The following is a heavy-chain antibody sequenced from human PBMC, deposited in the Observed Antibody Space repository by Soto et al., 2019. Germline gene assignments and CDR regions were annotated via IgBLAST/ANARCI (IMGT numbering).Heavy chain of an antibody. Sequence: GGSLRLSCAASGFTFSSYEMIWVRQAPGKGLEWLSYISGSGSVIYYVDSVKDRFTISRDNAKNSLYLQMNSLRAEDTAVYYCAREDDSSGYSFDYWGQGTLVTVSS. CDR2: ISGSGSVI. V-gene: IGHV3-48*03. D-gene: IGHD3-22*01. CDR3: AREDDSSGYSFDY. CDR1: GFTFSSYE. J-gene: IGHJ4*02.